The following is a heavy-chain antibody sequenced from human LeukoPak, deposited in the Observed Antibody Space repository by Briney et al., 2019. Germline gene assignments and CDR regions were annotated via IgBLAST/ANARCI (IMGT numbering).Heavy chain of an antibody. V-gene: IGHV4-39*01. J-gene: IGHJ4*02. CDR1: GVSIDNSYGYF. D-gene: IGHD5-12*01. Sequence: SETLSLTCTVSGVSIDNSYGYFWVWLRQPPGKGLEWIGSISIVGQTFYNSTLESRAALSVENSRNQFSLRLSSVTAADNAVFYCARGVYSDPTYFYYWKGGSLVTAPS. CDR2: ISIVGQT. CDR3: ARGVYSDPTYFYY.